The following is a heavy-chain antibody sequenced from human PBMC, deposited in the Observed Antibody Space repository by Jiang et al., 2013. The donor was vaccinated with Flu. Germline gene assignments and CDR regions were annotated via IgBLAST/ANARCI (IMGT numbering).Heavy chain of an antibody. D-gene: IGHD2-2*01. J-gene: IGHJ6*02. CDR3: ARALGYCSSTSCPYYYYYGMDV. Sequence: GAEVKKPGSSVKVSCKASGGTFSSYAISWVRQAPGQGLEWMGRIIPILGIANYAQKFQGRVTITADKSTSTAYMELSSLRSEDTAVYYCARALGYCSSTSCPYYYYYGMDVWGQGTTVTVSS. CDR2: IIPILGIA. V-gene: IGHV1-69*04. CDR1: GGTFSSYA.